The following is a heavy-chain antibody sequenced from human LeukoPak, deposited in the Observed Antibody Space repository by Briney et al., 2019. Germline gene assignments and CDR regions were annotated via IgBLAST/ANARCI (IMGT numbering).Heavy chain of an antibody. D-gene: IGHD3-10*01. CDR2: INHSGST. CDR1: GGSFSGYY. J-gene: IGHJ4*02. CDR3: ARAITGPVDY. Sequence: SETLSLTCAVYGGSFSGYYWSWIRQPPGKGLEWIGEINHSGSTNYNPSLKSRVTISVDTSKNQFSLKLSFVTAADTAVYYCARAITGPVDYWGQGTLVTVSS. V-gene: IGHV4-34*01.